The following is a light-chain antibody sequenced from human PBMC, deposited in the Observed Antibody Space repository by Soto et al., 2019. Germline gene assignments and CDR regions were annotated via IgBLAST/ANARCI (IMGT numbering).Light chain of an antibody. Sequence: QSVLTQPPSVSGSPGQSVTISCTGTSSDVGSYNRVSWYQQPPGTAPKLMIYEVSNRPSGVPDRFSGSKSGNTASLTISVLQAEYEADYYCSSNTSSSTHVFGTGTNVTDL. CDR3: SSNTSSSTHV. CDR1: SSDVGSYNR. V-gene: IGLV2-18*02. CDR2: EVS. J-gene: IGLJ1*01.